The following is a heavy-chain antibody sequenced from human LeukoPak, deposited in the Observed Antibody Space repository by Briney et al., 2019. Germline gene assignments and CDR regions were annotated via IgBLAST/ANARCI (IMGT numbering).Heavy chain of an antibody. CDR1: GGSISSHY. CDR3: ARVRGVIPHYFDY. J-gene: IGHJ4*02. V-gene: IGHV4-59*08. D-gene: IGHD3-10*01. CDR2: IYYSGST. Sequence: SETLSLTCTVSGGSISSHYWSWIRQPPGKGLEWIGYIYYSGSTNYNPSLKSRVTISVDTSKNQFSLKLSSVTAADTAVYYCARVRGVIPHYFDYWGQGTLVTVSS.